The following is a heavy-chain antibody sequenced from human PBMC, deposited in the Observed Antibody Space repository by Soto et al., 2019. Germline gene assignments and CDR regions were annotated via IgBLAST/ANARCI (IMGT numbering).Heavy chain of an antibody. CDR2: IYYSGST. V-gene: IGHV4-39*01. CDR1: GGSISSSSYY. D-gene: IGHD5-12*01. CDR3: ASRETVSGYYRFRGFDP. Sequence: PSETLSLTCTVSGGSISSSSYYWGWIRQPPGKGLEWIGSIYYSGSTYYNPSLKSRVTMSVDTSKNQFSLKLSSVTAADTAVYYCASRETVSGYYRFRGFDPWGQGTLVTVSS. J-gene: IGHJ5*02.